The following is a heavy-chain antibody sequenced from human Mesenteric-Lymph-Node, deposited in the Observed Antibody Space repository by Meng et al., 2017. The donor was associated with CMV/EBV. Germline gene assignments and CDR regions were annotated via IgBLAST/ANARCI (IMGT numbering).Heavy chain of an antibody. V-gene: IGHV3-74*01. CDR3: AKDLYQYGSSGYYTLDY. J-gene: IGHJ4*02. CDR2: IVGDGSTT. CDR1: GFTLRNYV. D-gene: IGHD3-22*01. Sequence: ESLKISCAASGFTLRNYVMHWVRQAPGKGLVWLSRIVGDGSTTNYADSVRGRFTISRDNAKNTLYLQMNSLRAEDTAVYYCAKDLYQYGSSGYYTLDYWGQGTLVTVSS.